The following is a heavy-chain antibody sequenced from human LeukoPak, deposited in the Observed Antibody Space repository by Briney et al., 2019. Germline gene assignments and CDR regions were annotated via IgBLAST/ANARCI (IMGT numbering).Heavy chain of an antibody. V-gene: IGHV1-2*02. J-gene: IGHJ6*03. CDR3: AKGKDFHFYYYMDV. CDR1: GYTFTAYY. CDR2: ITPNSGGT. Sequence: GASVKVSCKASGYTFTAYYMHWVRLAPGQGLEWMGWITPNSGGTKYAQRFQGRVTMTRDTSISTAYMELSGLRSDDTAVYYCAKGKDFHFYYYMDVWGKGTTVTVSS. D-gene: IGHD3-3*01.